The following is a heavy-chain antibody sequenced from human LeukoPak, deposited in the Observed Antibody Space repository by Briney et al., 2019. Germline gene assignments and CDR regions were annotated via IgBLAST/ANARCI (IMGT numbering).Heavy chain of an antibody. CDR3: AKGRIVGAYDAFDI. V-gene: IGHV3-33*06. CDR2: IWYDGSNK. D-gene: IGHD1-26*01. CDR1: GFTFSSYG. Sequence: SGGSLRLSCAASGFTFSSYGMHWVRQAPGKGLEWVAVIWYDGSNKYYADSVKGRFTISRDNSKNTLYLQMNSLRAEDTAVYYCAKGRIVGAYDAFDIWGQGTMVTASS. J-gene: IGHJ3*02.